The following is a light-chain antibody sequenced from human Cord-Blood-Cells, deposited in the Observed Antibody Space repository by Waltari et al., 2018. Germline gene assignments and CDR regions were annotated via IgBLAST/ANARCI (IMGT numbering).Light chain of an antibody. CDR3: QQYGSSPYT. V-gene: IGKV3-20*01. J-gene: IGKJ2*01. CDR1: QRVSSY. CDR2: DAS. Sequence: EIVLTQSPATLSLSPGERATLSCRASQRVSSYLAWYQQKPGQAPRLLIYDASNMATGIPDRFSGSGSGTDFTLTISRLEPEDFAVYYCQQYGSSPYTFGQGTKLEIK.